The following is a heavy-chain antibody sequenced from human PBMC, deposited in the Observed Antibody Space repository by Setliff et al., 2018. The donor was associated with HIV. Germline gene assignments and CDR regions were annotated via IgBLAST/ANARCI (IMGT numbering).Heavy chain of an antibody. Sequence: SVKVSCKAFGGTFSSYAISWVRQAPGQGLEWMGGIVPIFGTANYAQKFQGRVTITADESTSTAYMELSSLRSEDTAVYYCAATYYYDSSGLHGFDYWGQGTLVTVSS. V-gene: IGHV1-69*13. CDR3: AATYYYDSSGLHGFDY. CDR2: IVPIFGTA. CDR1: GGTFSSYA. D-gene: IGHD3-22*01. J-gene: IGHJ4*02.